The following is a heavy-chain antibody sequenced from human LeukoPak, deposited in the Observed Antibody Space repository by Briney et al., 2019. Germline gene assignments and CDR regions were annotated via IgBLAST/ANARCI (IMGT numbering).Heavy chain of an antibody. J-gene: IGHJ4*02. Sequence: GGSLRLSCAASGFTFSTYTMYWVRHPPGKRLEWVSIIGSSGGGIHYADSVKGRFTISRDNSKNALYLQMNSLRVEDTAVYYCAIDPNWGTHSWGQGVLVTASS. CDR3: AIDPNWGTHS. D-gene: IGHD7-27*01. V-gene: IGHV3-23*01. CDR2: IGSSGGGI. CDR1: GFTFSTYT.